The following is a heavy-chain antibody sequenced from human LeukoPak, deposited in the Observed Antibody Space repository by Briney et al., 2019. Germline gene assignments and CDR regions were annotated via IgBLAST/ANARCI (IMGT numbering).Heavy chain of an antibody. CDR1: GFTFSNFA. D-gene: IGHD1-1*01. J-gene: IGHJ3*01. CDR2: ISFDGSNK. CDR3: ARGVGWNDGTFDV. Sequence: GRSLRLSCAASGFTFSNFAMHWVRQVPGKGLEWAALISFDGSNKNYPDSVRGRFTISRDNSKNTLYLQMNTLRGEDTAVYYCARGVGWNDGTFDVWGQGTMVTVSS. V-gene: IGHV3-30*04.